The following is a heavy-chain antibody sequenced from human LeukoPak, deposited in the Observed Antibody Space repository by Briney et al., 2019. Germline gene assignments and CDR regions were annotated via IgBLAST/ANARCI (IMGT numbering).Heavy chain of an antibody. CDR2: IHYSGRP. CDR1: GRSISGHY. D-gene: IGHD3-16*01. Sequence: SDTLSLTCTVSGRSISGHYWTWIRQPPGKGLEGIGQIHYSGRPDYNPTLKSRVTISVDTSKNQLSLKATSVTGADTAVYYCVRFGVDYDMDVWGQGTTVTVSS. V-gene: IGHV4-59*07. CDR3: VRFGVDYDMDV. J-gene: IGHJ6*02.